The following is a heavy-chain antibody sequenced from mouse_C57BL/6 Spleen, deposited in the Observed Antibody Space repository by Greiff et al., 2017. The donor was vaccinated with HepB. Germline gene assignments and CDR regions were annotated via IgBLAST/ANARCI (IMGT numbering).Heavy chain of an antibody. J-gene: IGHJ1*03. D-gene: IGHD1-1*01. Sequence: VKLVESGPGLVQPSQSLSITCTVSGFSLTSYGVHWVRQSPGKGLEWLGVIWSGGSTDYNAAFISRLSISKDNSKSQVFFKMNSLQADDTAIYYCARSGVVAHWYFDVWGTGTTVTVSS. CDR2: IWSGGST. CDR3: ARSGVVAHWYFDV. CDR1: GFSLTSYG. V-gene: IGHV2-2*01.